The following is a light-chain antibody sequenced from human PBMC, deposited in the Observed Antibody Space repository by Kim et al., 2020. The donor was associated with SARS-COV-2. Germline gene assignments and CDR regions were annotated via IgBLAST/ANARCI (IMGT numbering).Light chain of an antibody. CDR1: SSNIGAGFD. CDR3: QSYDNSLRGYV. J-gene: IGLJ1*01. Sequence: QRVTISCTGGSSNIGAGFDVHWYQHLPGTAPILLIFDNTNRPSGVPDRFSGSKSGTSASLAITGLQAEDEADYYCQSYDNSLRGYVFGTGTKVTVL. V-gene: IGLV1-40*01. CDR2: DNT.